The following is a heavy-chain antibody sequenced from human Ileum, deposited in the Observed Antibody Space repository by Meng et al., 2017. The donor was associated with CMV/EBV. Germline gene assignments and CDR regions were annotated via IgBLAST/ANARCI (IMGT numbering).Heavy chain of an antibody. CDR1: GDSISGVNCY. V-gene: IGHV4-61*02. CDR3: ARNEDGYFDY. D-gene: IGHD1-1*01. Sequence: CTVSGDSISGVNCYWSWIRQPAGKGLEWVGRFYTRGSTHYNAAIKGRVTVSVDTSKNQFSLQLTSVTDADTAVYYCARNEDGYFDYWGQGILVTVSS. J-gene: IGHJ4*02. CDR2: FYTRGST.